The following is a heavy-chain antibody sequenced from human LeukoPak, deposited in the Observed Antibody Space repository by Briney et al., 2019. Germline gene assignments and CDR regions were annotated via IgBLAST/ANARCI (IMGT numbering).Heavy chain of an antibody. V-gene: IGHV3-33*06. J-gene: IGHJ6*02. CDR3: AKDPSGDSFGSYGMDV. CDR1: GFTFSSYG. D-gene: IGHD5-18*01. Sequence: PGRSLRLSCAASGFTFSSYGMHWVRQAPGKGLEWVAVIWYDGSNKYYADSVKGRFTISRDNYKNTLYLQMNSRRAEDTAVYYCAKDPSGDSFGSYGMDVWGQGTTVTVSS. CDR2: IWYDGSNK.